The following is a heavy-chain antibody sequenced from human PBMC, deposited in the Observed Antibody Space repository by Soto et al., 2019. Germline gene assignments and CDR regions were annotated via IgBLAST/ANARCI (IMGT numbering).Heavy chain of an antibody. D-gene: IGHD1-20*01. CDR2: ISPNNGNT. V-gene: IGHV1-8*02. J-gene: IGHJ4*02. Sequence: ASVKVSCKASGYTFSTYGISWVRQAPGQGLEWMGWISPNNGNTGYAQKFQGRVTMTRNTSISTAYMELSSLRSEDTAVYYCARTYETITGARNWGQGTLVTVSS. CDR1: GYTFSTYG. CDR3: ARTYETITGARN.